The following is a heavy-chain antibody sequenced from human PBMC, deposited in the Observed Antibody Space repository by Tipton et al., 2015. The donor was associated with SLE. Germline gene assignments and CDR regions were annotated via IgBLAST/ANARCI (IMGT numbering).Heavy chain of an antibody. CDR1: GGSISSYY. J-gene: IGHJ5*02. V-gene: IGHV4-59*12. CDR3: ARKGGVSWFDP. D-gene: IGHD2-8*01. Sequence: LRLSCTVSGGSISSYYWSWMRQPPGKGLEWIGYIYYSGSTYYNPSLKSRVTISVDTSKNQFSLRLSSVTAADTAVYYCARKGGVSWFDPWGQGTLVTVSS. CDR2: IYYSGST.